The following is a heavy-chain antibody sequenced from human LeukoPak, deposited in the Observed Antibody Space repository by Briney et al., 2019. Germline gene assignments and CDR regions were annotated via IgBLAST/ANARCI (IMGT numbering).Heavy chain of an antibody. D-gene: IGHD6-13*01. CDR2: IYSGGST. V-gene: IGHV3-53*01. CDR3: ARGYSSSWYGEYFQH. CDR1: GFTFSDHY. J-gene: IGHJ1*01. Sequence: GGSLRLSCAASGFTFSDHYMDWVRQAPGKGLEWVSVIYSGGSTYCADSVKGRFTISRDNSKNTLYLQMNSLRAEDTAVYYCARGYSSSWYGEYFQHWGQGTLVTVSS.